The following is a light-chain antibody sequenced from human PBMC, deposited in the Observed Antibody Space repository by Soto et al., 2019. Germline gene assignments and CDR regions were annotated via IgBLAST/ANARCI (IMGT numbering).Light chain of an antibody. CDR1: QSFGSW. V-gene: IGKV1-5*03. CDR3: QHYNSYPWT. J-gene: IGKJ1*01. CDR2: KAS. Sequence: DMQMTQSPSILSASVGDRVTLTCLAIQSFGSWVAWYQQKPGRAPNLLIHKASHLESGVPSRFSGSGSGTEFTLTISSLQPGDFATYYCQHYNSYPWTFGQGTKVDI.